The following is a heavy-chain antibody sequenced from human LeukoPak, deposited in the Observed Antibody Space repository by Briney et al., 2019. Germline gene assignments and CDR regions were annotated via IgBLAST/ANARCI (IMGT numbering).Heavy chain of an antibody. D-gene: IGHD3-16*01. CDR3: AKGGGGRLIYYYYMDV. J-gene: IGHJ6*03. CDR2: IKQDGSEK. CDR1: GFTFSSYW. Sequence: GGSLRLSCAASGFTFSSYWMSWVRQAPGKGLQWVANIKQDGSEKNYVDSVKGRFSISRDNAKNSLYLQMNSLRAEDMALYYCAKGGGGRLIYYYYMDVWGKGTTVTVSS. V-gene: IGHV3-7*03.